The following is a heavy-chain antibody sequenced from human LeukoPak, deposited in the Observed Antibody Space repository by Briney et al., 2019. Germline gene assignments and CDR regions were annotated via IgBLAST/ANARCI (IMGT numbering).Heavy chain of an antibody. J-gene: IGHJ4*02. Sequence: PGGSLRLSCAASGFTFSSYGMHWVRQAPGKGVEWVAVIWYDGSNKYYADSVKGRFTISRDNSKNTLYLQMNSLRAEDTAVYYCARTYSSGPGTGISYWGQGTLVTVSS. CDR3: ARTYSSGPGTGISY. CDR2: IWYDGSNK. CDR1: GFTFSSYG. V-gene: IGHV3-33*01. D-gene: IGHD6-19*01.